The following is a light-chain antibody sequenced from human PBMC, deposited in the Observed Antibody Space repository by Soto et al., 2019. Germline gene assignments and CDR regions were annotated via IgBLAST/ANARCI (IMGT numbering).Light chain of an antibody. J-gene: IGKJ4*01. CDR2: AAS. Sequence: AIRMTQSPSSLSASTGDRVTITCRASQGISSYLAWYQQKPGKAPKLLIYAASTLQSGVPSRFSGSGSGTDFTLTISCLQLEDFATYYCHPYYSHSRTLGGGTK. CDR3: HPYYSHSRT. CDR1: QGISSY. V-gene: IGKV1-8*01.